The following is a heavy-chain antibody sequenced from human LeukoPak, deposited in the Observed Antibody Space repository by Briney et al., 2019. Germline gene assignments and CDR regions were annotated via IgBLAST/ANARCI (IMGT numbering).Heavy chain of an antibody. V-gene: IGHV4-61*10. J-gene: IGHJ2*01. D-gene: IGHD3-22*01. CDR2: IYYNKNT. Sequence: SETLSLTCTVSGGSISSGNYYWTWIRQPAGKGLEWIGYIYYNKNTNYNPSLKSRVTMSIDTSKKHFSLTLTSVTAADTAVYYCARALFRYDTSGRSLHWYFDLWGRGTLVTVSS. CDR3: ARALFRYDTSGRSLHWYFDL. CDR1: GGSISSGNYY.